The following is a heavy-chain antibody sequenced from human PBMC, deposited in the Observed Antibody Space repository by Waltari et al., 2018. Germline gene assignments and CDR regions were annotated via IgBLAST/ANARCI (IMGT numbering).Heavy chain of an antibody. CDR2: FSSSGSTI. CDR3: ARRRLRYYDSSGYYYWPTYYYYGMDV. Sequence: EVQLVESGGGLVQPGGSLRLSCAASGFTFSSYEMNWVRQAPGKGLEWVSYFSSSGSTIYDADSGKGRFTISRDNAKNSLYLQMNSLRAEDTAVYYWARRRLRYYDSSGYYYWPTYYYYGMDVWGQGTTVTVSS. CDR1: GFTFSSYE. D-gene: IGHD3-22*01. J-gene: IGHJ6*02. V-gene: IGHV3-48*03.